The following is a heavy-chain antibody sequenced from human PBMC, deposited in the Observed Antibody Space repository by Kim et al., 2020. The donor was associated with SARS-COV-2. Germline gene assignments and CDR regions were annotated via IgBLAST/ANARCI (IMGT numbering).Heavy chain of an antibody. CDR3: ARKSYYYDSSGYSDYNWFDP. Sequence: SETLSLTCTVSGGSISSSSYYWGWIRQPPGKGLEWIGSIYYSGSTYYNPSLKSRVTISVDTSKNQFSLKLSSVTAADTAVYYCARKSYYYDSSGYSDYNWFDPWGQGTLVTVSS. D-gene: IGHD3-22*01. CDR2: IYYSGST. J-gene: IGHJ5*02. CDR1: GGSISSSSYY. V-gene: IGHV4-39*01.